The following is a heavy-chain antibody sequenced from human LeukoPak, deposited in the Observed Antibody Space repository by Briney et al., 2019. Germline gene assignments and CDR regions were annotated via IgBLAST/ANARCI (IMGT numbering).Heavy chain of an antibody. CDR1: GGSISSYH. Sequence: SETLSLTCTVSGGSISSYHWSWIRQPPGKGLEWIGFFYYSGSTNYNPSLKSRVTISVDTSKNQFSLKLSSVTAADTAVYYCARERGSSSWHYYYYMDVWGKGTTVTVSS. D-gene: IGHD6-13*01. CDR3: ARERGSSSWHYYYYMDV. CDR2: FYYSGST. V-gene: IGHV4-59*01. J-gene: IGHJ6*03.